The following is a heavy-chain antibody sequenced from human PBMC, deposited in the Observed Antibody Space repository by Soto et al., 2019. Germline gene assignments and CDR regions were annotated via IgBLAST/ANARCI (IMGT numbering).Heavy chain of an antibody. CDR3: ARESEDLTSNFDY. J-gene: IGHJ4*02. Sequence: RVSLIPSCADSGFTFTSYSMNWVRQAPGKGLEWVSSISSTTNYIYYADSMKGRFTVYRDNAKKSVYLEMNSPSAEDPAVYYCARESEDLTSNFDYWGQ. CDR2: ISSTTNYI. V-gene: IGHV3-21*01. CDR1: GFTFTSYS.